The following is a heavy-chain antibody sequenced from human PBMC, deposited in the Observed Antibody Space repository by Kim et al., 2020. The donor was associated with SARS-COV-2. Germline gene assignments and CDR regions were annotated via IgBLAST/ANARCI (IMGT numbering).Heavy chain of an antibody. CDR3: ARDTYSKRGVIGYYYYGMDV. CDR2: IKQDGSEK. Sequence: GGSLRLSCAASGFTFSSYWMSWVRQAPGKGLEWVANIKQDGSEKYYVDSVKGRFTISRDNAKNSLYLQMNSLRAEDTAVYYCARDTYSKRGVIGYYYYGMDVWGQGTTVTVSS. CDR1: GFTFSSYW. V-gene: IGHV3-7*01. D-gene: IGHD4-4*01. J-gene: IGHJ6*02.